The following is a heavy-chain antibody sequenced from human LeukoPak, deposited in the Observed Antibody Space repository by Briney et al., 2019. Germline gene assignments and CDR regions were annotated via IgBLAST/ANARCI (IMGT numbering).Heavy chain of an antibody. Sequence: ASVKVSCKGSGYTFTSYGISWVRQAPGQGLEWRGWISAYNGNTTYAQTLQGRVTMTTDTSTSTAYMELRSLRSDDTAVYYCARAPLSTGGSGSYYNDYRGQGTLVTVSS. CDR3: ARAPLSTGGSGSYYNDY. J-gene: IGHJ4*02. CDR1: GYTFTSYG. V-gene: IGHV1-18*01. D-gene: IGHD3-10*01. CDR2: ISAYNGNT.